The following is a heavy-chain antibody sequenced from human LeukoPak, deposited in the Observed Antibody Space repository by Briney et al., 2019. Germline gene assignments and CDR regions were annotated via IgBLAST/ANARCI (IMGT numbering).Heavy chain of an antibody. CDR2: INPSGGST. V-gene: IGHV1-46*01. CDR3: ARGISSGWFDY. CDR1: GYTFTSYY. D-gene: IGHD6-19*01. Sequence: GASVKVSCKASGYTFTSYYTHWVRQAPGQGLEWMGIINPSGGSTSYAQKFQGRVTMTRDTSTSTVYMELSSLRSEDTALYYCARGISSGWFDYWGQGTLVAVSS. J-gene: IGHJ4*02.